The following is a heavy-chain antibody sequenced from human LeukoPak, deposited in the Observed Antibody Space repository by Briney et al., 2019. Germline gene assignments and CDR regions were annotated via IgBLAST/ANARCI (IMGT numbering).Heavy chain of an antibody. D-gene: IGHD3-22*01. CDR3: ARCVLNYYDSSGYTDD. J-gene: IGHJ4*02. CDR2: IRGYSGNT. V-gene: IGHV1-18*01. Sequence: ASVKVSCKASGYTFTNYGISWVRQAPGQGLEWVGWIRGYSGNTNYAQKLQDRVTMTTDTYTSTAYMELRSLRSDDTAVYYCARCVLNYYDSSGYTDDWSQGTLVTVYS. CDR1: GYTFTNYG.